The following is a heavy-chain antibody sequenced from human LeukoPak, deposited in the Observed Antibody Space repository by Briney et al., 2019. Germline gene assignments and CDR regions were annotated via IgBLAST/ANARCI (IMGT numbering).Heavy chain of an antibody. V-gene: IGHV3-21*01. J-gene: IGHJ5*02. CDR1: GFTFSSYN. D-gene: IGHD1-26*01. Sequence: GGSLRLSCAASGFTFSSYNMNWVRQSPGKGLEWVSSISSSSTYIYYADSVKGRFTISRDNAKNMLYLQMNSLRAEDTAVYYCVRDREHLVGATFHNWFDPWGQGTLVTVSS. CDR3: VRDREHLVGATFHNWFDP. CDR2: ISSSSTYI.